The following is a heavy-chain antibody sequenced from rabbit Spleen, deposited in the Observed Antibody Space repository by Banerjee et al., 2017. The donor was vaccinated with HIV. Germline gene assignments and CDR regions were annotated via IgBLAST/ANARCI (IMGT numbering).Heavy chain of an antibody. J-gene: IGHJ6*01. D-gene: IGHD1-1*01. CDR3: ARDTSSSFSSYGMDL. CDR1: GSSFSDDSY. CDR2: IDAGSSGFT. Sequence: QEQLEESGGDLVNPGASLPLTCIASGSSFSDDSYRCGVRPAPGKGLEWIVCIDAGSSGFTYFASWAKGRFTISKTSSTTVTLQMTSLTAADTATYFCARDTSSSFSSYGMDLWGPGTLVTVS. V-gene: IGHV1S45*01.